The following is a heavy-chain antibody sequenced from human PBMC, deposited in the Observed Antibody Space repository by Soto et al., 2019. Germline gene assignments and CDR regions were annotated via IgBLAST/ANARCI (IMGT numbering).Heavy chain of an antibody. D-gene: IGHD4-17*01. CDR1: GGSISSSSYY. CDR3: ARPDYGDYGWYFDL. V-gene: IGHV4-39*01. J-gene: IGHJ2*01. CDR2: IYYSGST. Sequence: SETLSLACTVSGGSISSSSYYWGWIRQPPGKGLEWIGSIYYSGSTYYNPSLKSRVTISVDTSKNQFSLKLSSVTAADTAVYYCARPDYGDYGWYFDLWGRGTLVTVSS.